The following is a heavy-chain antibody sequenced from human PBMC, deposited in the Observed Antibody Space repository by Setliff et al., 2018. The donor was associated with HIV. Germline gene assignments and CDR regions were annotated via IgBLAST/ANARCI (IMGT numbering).Heavy chain of an antibody. Sequence: ASVKVSCKASGYTFASYGISWVRQAPGQGLEWMGWISVYNGNTNYAQKVQGRVSMTTDTSTSTAYMELRSLRSDDTAAYYCAGVRQNILLWFGDPLGAFDFWGQGTMVTVSS. V-gene: IGHV1-18*01. D-gene: IGHD3-10*01. CDR1: GYTFASYG. CDR2: ISVYNGNT. J-gene: IGHJ3*01. CDR3: AGVRQNILLWFGDPLGAFDF.